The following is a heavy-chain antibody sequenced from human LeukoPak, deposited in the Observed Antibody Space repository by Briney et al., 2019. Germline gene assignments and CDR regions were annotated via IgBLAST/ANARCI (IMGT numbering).Heavy chain of an antibody. CDR2: ISSSGSTI. V-gene: IGHV3-11*04. J-gene: IGHJ3*02. D-gene: IGHD4-23*01. CDR3: ARVSTSMTTVVVDAFDI. CDR1: GFTVSSNY. Sequence: GGSLRLSCAASGFTVSSNYMSWVRQAPGKGLEWVSYISSSGSTIYYADSVKGRFTISRDNAKNSLYLQMNSLRAEDTAVYYCARVSTSMTTVVVDAFDIWGQGTMVTVSS.